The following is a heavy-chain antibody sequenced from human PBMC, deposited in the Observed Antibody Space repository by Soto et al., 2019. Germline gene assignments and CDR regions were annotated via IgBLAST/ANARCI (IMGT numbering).Heavy chain of an antibody. CDR3: ARDRFGYCISTSCYDYYYYGMDV. CDR1: GGTFSSYA. CDR2: IIPIFGTA. D-gene: IGHD2-2*01. V-gene: IGHV1-69*13. Sequence: SVKVSCKASGGTFSSYAISWVRQAPGQGLEWMGGIIPIFGTANYAQKFQGRVTITADESTSTAYMELSSLRSEDTAVYYCARDRFGYCISTSCYDYYYYGMDVWG. J-gene: IGHJ6*02.